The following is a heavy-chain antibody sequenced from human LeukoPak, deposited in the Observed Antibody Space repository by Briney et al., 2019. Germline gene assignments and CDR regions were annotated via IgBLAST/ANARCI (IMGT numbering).Heavy chain of an antibody. CDR1: GYTFTSYG. V-gene: IGHV1-18*04. Sequence: ASVRGSWKASGYTFTSYGISWVRQAPRQGLEWMGWINSYKGYTNYTQKLQGRVTMTTDTSTRTVSMELRSLRSDDTAMYYCARHGLYSGHEWDYWGQRTLVTVSS. J-gene: IGHJ4*02. CDR3: ARHGLYSGHEWDY. CDR2: INSYKGYT. D-gene: IGHD5-12*01.